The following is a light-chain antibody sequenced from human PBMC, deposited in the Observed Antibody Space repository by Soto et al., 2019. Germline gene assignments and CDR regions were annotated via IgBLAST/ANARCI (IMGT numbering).Light chain of an antibody. Sequence: IVLTQSPATLSLSPGERFALYCGASQSVSTNYVAWYQQKPCQGPRLLIYGASSRATGTPDRFSGSGSGTDFTLTINRLEPEDFALYYCQQYGSSPPTFGQGTKVDI. V-gene: IGKV3-20*01. J-gene: IGKJ1*01. CDR1: QSVSTNY. CDR3: QQYGSSPPT. CDR2: GAS.